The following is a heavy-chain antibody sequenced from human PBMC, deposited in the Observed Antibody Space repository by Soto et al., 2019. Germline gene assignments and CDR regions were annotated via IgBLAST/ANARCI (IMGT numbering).Heavy chain of an antibody. Sequence: QVQLVESGGGVVQPGRSLRLSCAASGFTFSSYGMHWVRQAPGKGLEWVAVISYDGSNKYYADSVKGRFTISRDNSKNTLYLQMNSLRAEDTAVYYCAKGYSSSWYASGSSGWYRSSYYYGMDVWGQWTTVTVSS. CDR1: GFTFSSYG. CDR2: ISYDGSNK. V-gene: IGHV3-30*18. CDR3: AKGYSSSWYASGSSGWYRSSYYYGMDV. D-gene: IGHD6-13*01. J-gene: IGHJ6*02.